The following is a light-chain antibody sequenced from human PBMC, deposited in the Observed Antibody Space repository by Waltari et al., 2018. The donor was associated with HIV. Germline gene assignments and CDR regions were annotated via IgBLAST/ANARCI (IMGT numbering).Light chain of an antibody. V-gene: IGLV2-14*03. Sequence: QSALTQPASVSGSPGQSIPISCSGTSSAVGSSNYVTWYQHHPVQAPKLMNYDVDTRLPGVSSRFSGSKSGNTASLTISGLRAEDEADYYCGSYTSSSTYVFGTGTEVTVL. CDR2: DVD. CDR1: SSAVGSSNY. J-gene: IGLJ1*01. CDR3: GSYTSSSTYV.